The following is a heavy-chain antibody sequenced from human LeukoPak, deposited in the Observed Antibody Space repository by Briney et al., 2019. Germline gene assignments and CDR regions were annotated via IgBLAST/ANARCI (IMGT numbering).Heavy chain of an antibody. Sequence: SETLSLTCTVSGDSISNYYWSWIRQPPGKGLEWIGFINNSGDTNYSPSLRSRVTISGDTSKNLVSLKVNSVTAADTAVYYCASSSLGQLGRFDYWGQGTLVTVSS. D-gene: IGHD6-6*01. CDR3: ASSSLGQLGRFDY. CDR1: GDSISNYY. J-gene: IGHJ4*02. V-gene: IGHV4-4*08. CDR2: INNSGDT.